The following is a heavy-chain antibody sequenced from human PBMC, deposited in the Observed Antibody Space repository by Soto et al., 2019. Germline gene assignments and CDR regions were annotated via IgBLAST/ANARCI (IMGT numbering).Heavy chain of an antibody. CDR3: ARGTGNPGSRYYYYYYMDV. D-gene: IGHD1-1*01. J-gene: IGHJ6*03. CDR2: ISAYNGNT. Sequence: GASVKVSCKASGYTFTSYGISWVRQAPGQGLEWMGWISAYNGNTNYAQKLQGRVTMTTDTSTSTAYMELRSLRSDDTAVYYCARGTGNPGSRYYYYYYMDVWGKGTTVTVSS. V-gene: IGHV1-18*01. CDR1: GYTFTSYG.